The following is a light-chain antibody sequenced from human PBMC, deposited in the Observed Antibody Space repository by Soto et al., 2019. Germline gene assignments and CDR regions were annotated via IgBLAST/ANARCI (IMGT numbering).Light chain of an antibody. CDR1: SSDVGGYNY. J-gene: IGLJ3*02. CDR3: SSYTSSSTWV. V-gene: IGLV2-14*01. Sequence: QPVLTQPASVSGSPGQSITISCTGTSSDVGGYNYVSWYQQHPGKAPKLMIYDVSNRPSGVSNRFSGSNSGNTASLTISGLQAGDEADYYCSSYTSSSTWVFGGGTKLTVL. CDR2: DVS.